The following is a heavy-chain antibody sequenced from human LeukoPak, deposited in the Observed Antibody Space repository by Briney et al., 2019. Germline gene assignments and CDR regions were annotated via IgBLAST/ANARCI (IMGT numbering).Heavy chain of an antibody. Sequence: GGSLRLSCAVSGFTVSNNYTSWVRQAPGKGLEWVAVIYSDASTYYAESVKGRFSISRHNSRNIVYLQMNSLRAEDTAVYYCAREPYGGYEFDYWGQGTLVTVSS. CDR2: IYSDAST. CDR3: AREPYGGYEFDY. V-gene: IGHV3-53*01. D-gene: IGHD5-12*01. CDR1: GFTVSNNY. J-gene: IGHJ4*02.